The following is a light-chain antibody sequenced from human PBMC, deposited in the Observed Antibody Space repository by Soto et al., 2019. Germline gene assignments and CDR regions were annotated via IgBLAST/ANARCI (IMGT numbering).Light chain of an antibody. V-gene: IGKV1-5*03. J-gene: IGKJ4*01. CDR1: QSISSW. CDR3: QQYNSYSLT. Sequence: DIQMTQSPSTLSASVGDRVTITCRASQSISSWLAWYQQKPGKAPKLMTYKASSLESGVPSRFSGSGSGTEFTLTISSLQPDDVATYYCQQYNSYSLTFGGGTKVEIK. CDR2: KAS.